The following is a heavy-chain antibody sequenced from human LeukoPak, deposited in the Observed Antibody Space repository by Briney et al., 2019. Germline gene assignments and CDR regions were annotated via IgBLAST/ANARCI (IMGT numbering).Heavy chain of an antibody. D-gene: IGHD4-11*01. V-gene: IGHV1-24*01. CDR3: ATVVTTGYYYYGMDV. CDR2: FDPEDGET. J-gene: IGHJ6*02. Sequence: ASVNVSCKVSGYTLTELSMHWVRQAPGKGLEWMGGFDPEDGETIYAQKFQGRVTMTEDTSTDTAYMELSSLRSEDTAVYYCATVVTTGYYYYGMDVWGQGTTVTVSS. CDR1: GYTLTELS.